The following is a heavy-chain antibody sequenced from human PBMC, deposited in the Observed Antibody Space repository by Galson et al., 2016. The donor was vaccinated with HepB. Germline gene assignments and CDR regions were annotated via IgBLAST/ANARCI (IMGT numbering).Heavy chain of an antibody. Sequence: SLRLSCAASGFTFRNHAMHWVRQAPGKGLEWVAVISFDGTNENYAGSVKGRVTISRDNSRNTLFLQMNSLRTEDTAIYYCARDWAPPTYYDLWSASSLDSWGQGTLVTVAS. CDR2: ISFDGTNE. V-gene: IGHV3-30*04. CDR3: ARDWAPPTYYDLWSASSLDS. D-gene: IGHD3-3*01. J-gene: IGHJ4*02. CDR1: GFTFRNHA.